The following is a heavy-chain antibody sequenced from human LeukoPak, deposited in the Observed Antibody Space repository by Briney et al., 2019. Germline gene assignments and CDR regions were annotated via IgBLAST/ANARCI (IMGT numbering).Heavy chain of an antibody. J-gene: IGHJ5*02. D-gene: IGHD2-2*01. V-gene: IGHV4-38-2*01. CDR1: GYSISSGYY. CDR2: IYHSGST. CDR3: ARSQYQLLAGVWFDP. Sequence: PSETLSLTCAVSGYSISSGYYWGWIRQPPGKGLEWIGSIYHSGSTYYNPSLKSRVTISVDTSKNQFSLKLSSVTAADTAVYYCARSQYQLLAGVWFDPWGQGTLVTVSS.